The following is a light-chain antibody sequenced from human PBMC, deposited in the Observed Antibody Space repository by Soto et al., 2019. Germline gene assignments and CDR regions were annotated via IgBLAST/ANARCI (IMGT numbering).Light chain of an antibody. J-gene: IGKJ4*01. CDR3: QQLDEWPLT. Sequence: EKVMTQSPATLSVSPGERATLSCRASQSVKTRLAWYQQKPGQAPRLLIFDAFTRATGIPARFSGSAPGTDFTLTISSLQSEDSAVYCRQQLDEWPLTFGGGTKVEIK. V-gene: IGKV3-15*01. CDR1: QSVKTR. CDR2: DAF.